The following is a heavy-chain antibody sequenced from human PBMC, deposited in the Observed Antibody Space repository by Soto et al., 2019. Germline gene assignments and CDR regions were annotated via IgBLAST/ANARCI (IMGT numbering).Heavy chain of an antibody. CDR1: GFTFSNYS. J-gene: IGHJ4*02. CDR2: ISKDGDKK. V-gene: IGHV3-30-3*01. D-gene: IGHD5-12*01. Sequence: QVHLVESGGGVVQPGRSLRLSCAASGFTFSNYSMHWVRQAPGKGLEWLAVISKDGDKKYDADSVKGRFTISRDNSKNTLYLQMNSLRPEDTAVHYCAREWSVANPGDWGQGTQVTVSS. CDR3: AREWSVANPGD.